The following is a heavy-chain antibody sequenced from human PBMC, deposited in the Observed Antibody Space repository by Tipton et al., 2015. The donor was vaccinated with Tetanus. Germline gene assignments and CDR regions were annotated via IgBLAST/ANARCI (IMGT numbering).Heavy chain of an antibody. V-gene: IGHV1-69*06. Sequence: QLVQSGAEVKKPGSSVKVSCKVSGGSFSTYVISWVRQAPGQGLEWMGGIIPIFGTINYAQSFQGRVTISADKSTSTAHMELSSLRFEDTAVYYCARVWGRGQLVTKPNWYFDLWGRGTLVTVSS. CDR1: GGSFSTYV. CDR3: ARVWGRGQLVTKPNWYFDL. D-gene: IGHD6-6*01. J-gene: IGHJ2*01. CDR2: IIPIFGTI.